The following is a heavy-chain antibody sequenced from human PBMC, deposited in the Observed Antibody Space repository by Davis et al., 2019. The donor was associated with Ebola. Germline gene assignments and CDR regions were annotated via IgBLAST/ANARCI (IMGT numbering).Heavy chain of an antibody. J-gene: IGHJ4*02. CDR3: ARVGGSIQDY. D-gene: IGHD3-16*01. Sequence: AASVKVSCKASGYTFTSYYMHWVRQAPGQGLEWMGIINPSGGSTSYAQKFQGRVTITRDTSASTAYMELSSLRSEDTAVYYCARVGGSIQDYWGQGTLVTVSS. CDR2: INPSGGST. CDR1: GYTFTSYY. V-gene: IGHV1-46*01.